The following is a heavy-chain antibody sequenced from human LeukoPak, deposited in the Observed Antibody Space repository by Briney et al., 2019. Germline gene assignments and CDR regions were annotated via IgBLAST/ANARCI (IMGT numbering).Heavy chain of an antibody. CDR2: ISGSGGST. CDR3: AKDRLGDYVWGSYLY. J-gene: IGHJ4*02. V-gene: IGHV3-23*01. CDR1: GLTFSSYA. D-gene: IGHD3-16*02. Sequence: SGGSLRLSCAASGLTFSSYAMSWVRQAPGKGLEWVSAISGSGGSTYYADSVKGRFTISRDNSKNTLYLQMNSLRAEDTAVYYCAKDRLGDYVWGSYLYWGQGTLVTVSS.